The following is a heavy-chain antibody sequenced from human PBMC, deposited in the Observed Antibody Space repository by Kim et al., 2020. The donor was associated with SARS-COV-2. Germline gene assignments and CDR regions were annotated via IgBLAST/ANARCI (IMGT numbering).Heavy chain of an antibody. J-gene: IGHJ4*02. Sequence: ASVKVSCKASGYTFTGYYIHWVRQAPGQGLEWMGWINSNSGGTNYAQNFQGRVTMTRDTSITTAYMELSSLRSDDTAIYYCARGPTNCGGDCYYAYWGQGTLGTVSS. CDR3: ARGPTNCGGDCYYAY. V-gene: IGHV1-2*02. D-gene: IGHD2-21*01. CDR2: INSNSGGT. CDR1: GYTFTGYY.